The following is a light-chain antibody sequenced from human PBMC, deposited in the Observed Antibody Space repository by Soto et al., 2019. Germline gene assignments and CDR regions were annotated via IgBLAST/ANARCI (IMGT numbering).Light chain of an antibody. V-gene: IGLV1-40*01. Sequence: QSALTQPPSVSGAPGQRVTISCTGSGTNIGSGYAVHWYQQVPGTAPKLLIHDNTNRPSGVPDRFSGSNYGTSASLAITGLQAEDEADYYCQSYDSSRTGVVFGGGTKLTVL. CDR3: QSYDSSRTGVV. J-gene: IGLJ2*01. CDR2: DNT. CDR1: GTNIGSGYA.